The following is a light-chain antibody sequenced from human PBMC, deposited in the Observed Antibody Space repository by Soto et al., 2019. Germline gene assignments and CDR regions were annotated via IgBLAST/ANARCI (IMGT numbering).Light chain of an antibody. J-gene: IGKJ4*01. V-gene: IGKV1-33*01. CDR1: QDISNY. Sequence: DIQMTQSPSSLSASVGDRVTITCQASQDISNYLNWYQQKPGKAPKLLIYDASNLETGVPSRCSGSGSGTDFTFTISSLQPEDIATYYWQQHDNLPNTLGGGTKVEIK. CDR2: DAS. CDR3: QQHDNLPNT.